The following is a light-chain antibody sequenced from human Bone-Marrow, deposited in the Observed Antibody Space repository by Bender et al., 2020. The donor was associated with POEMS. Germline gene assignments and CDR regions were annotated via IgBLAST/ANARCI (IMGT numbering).Light chain of an antibody. CDR2: QDI. CDR3: SSYTSSAILHV. J-gene: IGLJ1*01. Sequence: SYELTQPPSVSVSPGQTASITCSGDKLGDKYACWYQLKPGQSPVLVIHQDIKRPSGIPERFSGSKSGNTASLTISGLQPEDEADYYCSSYTSSAILHVFGTGTQVTVL. CDR1: KLGDKY. V-gene: IGLV3-1*01.